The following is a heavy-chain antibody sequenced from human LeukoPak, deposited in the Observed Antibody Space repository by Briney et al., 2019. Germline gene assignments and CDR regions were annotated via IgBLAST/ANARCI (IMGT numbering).Heavy chain of an antibody. V-gene: IGHV1-2*02. Sequence: ASVKVSCKASGYTLTGYYMHWVRQAPAQGLEWMGWINPNSGGTNYAQKFQGRVTMTRDTSISTAYMELSRLRSDDTDVYYCARAYSPDGDYWFDPWGQGTLVTVSS. CDR1: GYTLTGYY. CDR3: ARAYSPDGDYWFDP. CDR2: INPNSGGT. D-gene: IGHD4-17*01. J-gene: IGHJ5*02.